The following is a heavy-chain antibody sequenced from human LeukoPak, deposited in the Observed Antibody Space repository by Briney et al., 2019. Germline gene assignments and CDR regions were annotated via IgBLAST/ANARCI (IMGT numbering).Heavy chain of an antibody. CDR2: IRYDGSNK. CDR3: ARASSGSGSYYDY. D-gene: IGHD3-10*01. J-gene: IGHJ4*02. V-gene: IGHV3-30*02. CDR1: GFTFSSYG. Sequence: GGSLRLSCAASGFTFSSYGMHWVRQAPGKGLEWVAFIRYDGSNKYYADSVKGRFTISRDNAKNSLYLQMNSLRAEDTAVYYCARASSGSGSYYDYWGQGTLVTVSS.